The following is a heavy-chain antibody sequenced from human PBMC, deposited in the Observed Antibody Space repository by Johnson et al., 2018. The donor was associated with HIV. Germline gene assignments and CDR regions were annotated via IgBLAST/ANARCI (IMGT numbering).Heavy chain of an antibody. CDR3: ARDTDYYDNSGHYFVDAFDI. D-gene: IGHD3-22*01. CDR2: INWNGGNT. CDR1: GLTFSDYY. J-gene: IGHJ3*02. V-gene: IGHV3-20*04. Sequence: VQLVESGGGLVKPGGSLIVSCEASGLTFSDYYMSWVRQVPGKGLEWVSGINWNGGNTGYADSVKDRFLISRYNAKNSLYLQMNSMRAEDTALYYCARDTDYYDNSGHYFVDAFDIWGQGTMVTVSS.